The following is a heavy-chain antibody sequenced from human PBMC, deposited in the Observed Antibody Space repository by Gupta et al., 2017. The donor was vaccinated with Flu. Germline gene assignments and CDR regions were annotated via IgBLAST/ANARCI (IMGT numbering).Heavy chain of an antibody. CDR3: ARFRGSDSSLYYFDY. V-gene: IGHV3-21*01. J-gene: IGHJ4*02. CDR2: INSASRFK. D-gene: IGHD6-6*01. Sequence: MSWVRQAPGKGLEWVSSINSASRFKYYADSVKGRFSISRDNAKSSLYLQMNSLRAEDTAVYYCARFRGSDSSLYYFDYWGQGALVTVSS.